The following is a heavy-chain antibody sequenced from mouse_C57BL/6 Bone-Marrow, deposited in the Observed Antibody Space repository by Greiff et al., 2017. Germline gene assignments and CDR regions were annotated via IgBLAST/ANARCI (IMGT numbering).Heavy chain of an antibody. Sequence: VQLQQSGPELVKPGASVKISCKASGYTFTDYYMTWVNQSHGKSLEWIADISPNNGGTSYNQKFKGKATLTVDKSYSTAYMELRSLTSEDSAVYYCARSGYDVDYWGQGTTLTVSA. V-gene: IGHV1-26*01. D-gene: IGHD2-2*01. CDR1: GYTFTDYY. J-gene: IGHJ2*01. CDR3: ARSGYDVDY. CDR2: ISPNNGGT.